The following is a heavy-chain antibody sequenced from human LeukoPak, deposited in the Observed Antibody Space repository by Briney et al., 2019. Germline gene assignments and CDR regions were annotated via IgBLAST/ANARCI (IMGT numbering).Heavy chain of an antibody. V-gene: IGHV3-11*04. Sequence: GGSLRLSCAASGFTFSDYYMSWIRQAPGKGLEWVSYISSSGSTIYHADSVKGRFTISRDNAKNSLYLQMNSLRAEDTAVYYCARLGLNDLWFGELLPLDYWGQGTLVTVSS. J-gene: IGHJ4*02. CDR2: ISSSGSTI. CDR1: GFTFSDYY. CDR3: ARLGLNDLWFGELLPLDY. D-gene: IGHD3-10*01.